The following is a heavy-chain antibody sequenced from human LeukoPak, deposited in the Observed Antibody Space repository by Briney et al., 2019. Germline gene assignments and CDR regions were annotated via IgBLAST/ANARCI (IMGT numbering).Heavy chain of an antibody. Sequence: SVKVSCKASGGTFSSYAISWVRQAPGQGLEWMGRIIPILGIANYAQKFQGRVTITADKSTSTAYMELSSLRSEDTAVYYCASSEYYGSGSYSAADYWGQGTLVTVSS. V-gene: IGHV1-69*04. D-gene: IGHD3-10*01. J-gene: IGHJ4*02. CDR3: ASSEYYGSGSYSAADY. CDR1: GGTFSSYA. CDR2: IIPILGIA.